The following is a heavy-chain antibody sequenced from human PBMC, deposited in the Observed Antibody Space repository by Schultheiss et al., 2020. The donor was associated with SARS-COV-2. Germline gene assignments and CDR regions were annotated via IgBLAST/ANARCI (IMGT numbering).Heavy chain of an antibody. D-gene: IGHD3-16*01. CDR1: GGSISSGGYY. CDR2: IYYSGST. V-gene: IGHV4-31*03. J-gene: IGHJ6*02. CDR3: ARVHGGYYYYYGMDV. Sequence: SETLSLTCTVSGGSISSGGYYWSWIRQHPGKGLEWIGYIYYSGSTYYNPSLKSRVTISVDTSKNQFSLKLSSVTAADTAVYYCARVHGGYYYYYGMDVWGQGTTVTVSS.